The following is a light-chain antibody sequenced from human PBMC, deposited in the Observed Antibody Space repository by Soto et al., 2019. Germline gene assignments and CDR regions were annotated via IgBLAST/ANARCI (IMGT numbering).Light chain of an antibody. CDR3: QQYGGSPQT. J-gene: IGKJ1*01. V-gene: IGKV3-20*01. CDR1: QSVSKY. Sequence: EIVLISSPGALVLSQGEGATLSCRASQSVSKYLAWYQQKPGQAPRLLIYGASSRATGIPDSFSGSGSGTDFTLTISRLEPEDFAVYYCQQYGGSPQTFGQGTKVDIK. CDR2: GAS.